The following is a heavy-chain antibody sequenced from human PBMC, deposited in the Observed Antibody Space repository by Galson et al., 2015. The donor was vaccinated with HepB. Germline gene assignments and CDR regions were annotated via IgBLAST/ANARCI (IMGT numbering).Heavy chain of an antibody. CDR1: GFIFRNFA. Sequence: SLRLSCAASGFIFRNFAVNWVRQPPGKGPEWLAVISDDGSTEDYADSAKGRFTISRDNSKNTLYLQLNSLRSEDTAMYYCTKSQECRGSDCYRALDRWGQGTLVTVSP. CDR2: ISDDGSTE. D-gene: IGHD1-26*01. J-gene: IGHJ5*02. CDR3: TKSQECRGSDCYRALDR. V-gene: IGHV3-30*04.